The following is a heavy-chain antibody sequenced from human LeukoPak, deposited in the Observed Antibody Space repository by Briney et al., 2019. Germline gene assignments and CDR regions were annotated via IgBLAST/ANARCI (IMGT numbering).Heavy chain of an antibody. D-gene: IGHD3-16*02. V-gene: IGHV3-23*01. CDR1: GFTFSSYA. Sequence: GGSLRLSCAASGFTFSSYAMSWVRQAPGKGLEWVSAISGSGGSTYYADSVKGRFTISRDNSKNTLYLQMNSLRAEDTAVYYCAKGPMARALLRLGELSLDYWGQGTLVTVSS. CDR3: AKGPMARALLRLGELSLDY. J-gene: IGHJ4*02. CDR2: ISGSGGST.